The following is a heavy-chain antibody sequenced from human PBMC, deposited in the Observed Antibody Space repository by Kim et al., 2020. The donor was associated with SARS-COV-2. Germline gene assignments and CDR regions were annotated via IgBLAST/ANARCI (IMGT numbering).Heavy chain of an antibody. Sequence: SETLSLTCTVSGGSISSYYWTWIRQPPGKGLEWIGYISDIGSTKYNSSLTSRVTISVDTSRNQFSLKLTSVTAADTAVYYCTRGSGYYYIWGQGTLVTVSS. J-gene: IGHJ4*02. CDR1: GGSISSYY. V-gene: IGHV4-59*01. CDR2: ISDIGST. CDR3: TRGSGYYYI. D-gene: IGHD3-22*01.